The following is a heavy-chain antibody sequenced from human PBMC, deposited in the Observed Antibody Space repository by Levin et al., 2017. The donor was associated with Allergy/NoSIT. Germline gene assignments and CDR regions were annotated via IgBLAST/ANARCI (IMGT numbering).Heavy chain of an antibody. D-gene: IGHD1-26*01. V-gene: IGHV5-51*01. J-gene: IGHJ3*01. CDR2: IYPSDSDI. CDR1: VFSFTNYW. CDR3: ARTIGSYYQQPFDV. Sequence: GESLKISCKGSVFSFTNYWIGWVRQMPGKGLEWMGIIYPSDSDIRYSPSFQGQVTISADKSISTAYLQWSSLQASDTAMYFCARTIGSYYQQPFDVWGQGTMVSVSS.